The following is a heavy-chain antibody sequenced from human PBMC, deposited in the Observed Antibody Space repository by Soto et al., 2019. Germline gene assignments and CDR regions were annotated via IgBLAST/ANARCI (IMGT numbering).Heavy chain of an antibody. CDR2: ISYDGSNK. V-gene: IGHV3-30*18. CDR3: AKHYDILTGYPGGYFDY. CDR1: GFTFSSYG. D-gene: IGHD3-9*01. Sequence: QVQLVESGGGVVQPGRSLRLSCAASGFTFSSYGMHWVRQAPGKGLEWVAVISYDGSNKYYADSVKGRFTISRDNSKNTLYLQMNSLRAEDTAVYYCAKHYDILTGYPGGYFDYWGQGTLVTVSS. J-gene: IGHJ4*02.